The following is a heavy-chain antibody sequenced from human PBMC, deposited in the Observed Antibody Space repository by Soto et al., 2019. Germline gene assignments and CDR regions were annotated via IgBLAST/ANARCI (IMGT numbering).Heavy chain of an antibody. CDR2: ISAYNGNT. CDR1: GYTFTSYG. J-gene: IGHJ5*02. Sequence: ASVNVSCKASGYTFTSYGISWVRQAPGQGLEWMGWISAYNGNTNYAQKLQGRVTMTTDTSTSTAYMELRSLRSDDTAVYYCARGSVGATNVGYNWFDPWGQGTLVTVSS. CDR3: ARGSVGATNVGYNWFDP. V-gene: IGHV1-18*01. D-gene: IGHD1-26*01.